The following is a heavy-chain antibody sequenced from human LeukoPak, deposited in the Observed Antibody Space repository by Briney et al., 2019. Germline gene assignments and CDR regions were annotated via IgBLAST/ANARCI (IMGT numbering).Heavy chain of an antibody. D-gene: IGHD4-17*01. CDR1: GGSISSGGYS. Sequence: SQTLSLTCTVSGGSISSGGYSWSWIRQPPGKGLEWIGYIYHSGSTYYNPSLKSRVTISVDTSKNQFSLKLSSVTAADTAVYYCARGRVTRYNWFDPWGQGTLVTVSS. V-gene: IGHV4-30-2*01. CDR2: IYHSGST. J-gene: IGHJ5*02. CDR3: ARGRVTRYNWFDP.